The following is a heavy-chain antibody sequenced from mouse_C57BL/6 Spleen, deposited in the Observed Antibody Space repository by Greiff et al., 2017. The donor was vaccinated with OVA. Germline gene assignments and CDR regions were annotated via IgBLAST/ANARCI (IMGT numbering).Heavy chain of an antibody. V-gene: IGHV1-72*01. CDR1: GFTFTSYW. J-gene: IGHJ1*03. Sequence: QVQLQQPGAELVKPGASLKLSCTASGFTFTSYWMHWVKQRPGRGLEWIGRIDPNGGGTYYSEKFKSKSTLTVDKPSSTAYMQISSLTSEDTAVYYCARSDGSSDDLDYGGWGTGTTVTVAT. D-gene: IGHD1-1*01. CDR3: ARSDGSSDDLDYGG. CDR2: IDPNGGGT.